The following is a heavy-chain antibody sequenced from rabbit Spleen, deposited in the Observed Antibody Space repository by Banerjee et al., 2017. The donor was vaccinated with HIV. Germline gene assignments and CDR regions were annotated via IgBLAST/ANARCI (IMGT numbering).Heavy chain of an antibody. CDR3: ARGIAGGSYFAL. J-gene: IGHJ4*01. Sequence: QEHLKESGGGLVQPGGSLTLTCTASGIDFSSSYWICWVRQAPGKGLEWIACIYAGGSGYTYYASWAKGRLTISKTSSTTVTLQMTSLTAADTAAYFCARGIAGGSYFALWGQGTLVTVS. CDR1: GIDFSSSYW. V-gene: IGHV1S45*01. D-gene: IGHD8-1*01. CDR2: IYAGGSGYT.